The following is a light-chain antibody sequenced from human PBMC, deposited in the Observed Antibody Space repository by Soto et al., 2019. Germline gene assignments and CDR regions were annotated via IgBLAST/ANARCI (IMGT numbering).Light chain of an antibody. CDR3: QQYNNWPRT. Sequence: EIVFTQSPGTLSLSPGERATLSCRASQSVSSSYLAWYQQKPGQAPRLVIYGASSRQTGIPDRVSCSGAGTACTRAISRLEPEDVEVDYCQQYNNWPRTFGQGTKVDIK. J-gene: IGKJ1*01. V-gene: IGKV3-20*01. CDR1: QSVSSSY. CDR2: GAS.